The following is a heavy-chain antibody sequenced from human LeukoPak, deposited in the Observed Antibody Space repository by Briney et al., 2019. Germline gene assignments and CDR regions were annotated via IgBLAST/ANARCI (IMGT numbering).Heavy chain of an antibody. CDR2: IRSDGGST. CDR3: ATLASGYSSPFDY. J-gene: IGHJ4*02. CDR1: GFTFSSYD. D-gene: IGHD6-13*01. Sequence: GGSLRLSCAASGFTFSSYDMSWVRQAPGKGLEWVSFIRSDGGSTLYADSVRGRFTISRDNSKNTLYAEMTSLRAEDTAVYYCATLASGYSSPFDYWGQGTLVTVSS. V-gene: IGHV3-23*01.